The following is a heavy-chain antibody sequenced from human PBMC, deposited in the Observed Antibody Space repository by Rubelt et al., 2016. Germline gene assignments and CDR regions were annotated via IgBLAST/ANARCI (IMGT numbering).Heavy chain of an antibody. CDR3: AKDMGAAGTDFDY. D-gene: IGHD6-13*01. Sequence: QVQLVESGGGVVQPGTSLRLSCAASGFTFSSYAMHGVRQAPGKGLEWVAGIWYTGRNEYYADSVKGRFTISRDNSKNTLFLQMNSLRAEDTAVYYCAKDMGAAGTDFDYWGQGTLVTVSS. CDR1: GFTFSSYA. CDR2: IWYTGRNE. J-gene: IGHJ4*02. V-gene: IGHV3-33*06.